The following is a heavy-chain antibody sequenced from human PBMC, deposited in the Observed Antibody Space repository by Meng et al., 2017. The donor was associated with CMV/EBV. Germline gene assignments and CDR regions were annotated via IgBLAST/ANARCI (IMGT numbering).Heavy chain of an antibody. CDR1: GGSFSGYY. V-gene: IGHV4-34*01. D-gene: IGHD1-26*01. CDR2: INHSGST. J-gene: IGHJ4*02. Sequence: QVQLQRWGAGRLKPSETLSLTCAVYGGSFSGYYWSWIRQPPGKGLEWIGEINHSGSTNYNPSLKSRVTISVDTSKNQFSLKLSSVTAADTAVYYCARGGGGEWELLHYFDYWGQGTLVTVSS. CDR3: ARGGGGEWELLHYFDY.